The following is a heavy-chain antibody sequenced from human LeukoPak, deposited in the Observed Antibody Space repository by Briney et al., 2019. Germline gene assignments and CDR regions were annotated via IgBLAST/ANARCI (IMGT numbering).Heavy chain of an antibody. CDR2: FDPEEGET. CDR1: GDTLTELS. V-gene: IGHV1-24*01. CDR3: ARGAYYDILTGYETVDAFDI. D-gene: IGHD3-9*01. J-gene: IGHJ3*02. Sequence: ASVKVSCKVSGDTLTELSMYWVRQAPGKGLEWMGGFDPEEGETIYAPKFHGRVTMTEDTSTDTAYMELSSLTSEDTAVYYCARGAYYDILTGYETVDAFDIWGQGTMVTVSS.